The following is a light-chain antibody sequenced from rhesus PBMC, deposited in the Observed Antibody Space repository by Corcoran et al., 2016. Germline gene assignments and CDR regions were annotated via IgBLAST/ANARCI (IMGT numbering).Light chain of an antibody. J-gene: IGKJ4*01. CDR1: QSLLHSGGKTY. CDR2: EVS. V-gene: IGKV2-90*01. CDR3: MQGIQLPLT. Sequence: EPASISCRSSQSLLHSGGKTYLDWYLQKPGRSPKHFFYEVSNRASEVPERFSGSGSGTDFTLKISRVEAEDVGVYYCMQGIQLPLTFGGGAKVEIK.